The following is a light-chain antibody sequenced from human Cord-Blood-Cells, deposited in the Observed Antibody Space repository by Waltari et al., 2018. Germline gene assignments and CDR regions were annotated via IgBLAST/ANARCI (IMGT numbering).Light chain of an antibody. CDR2: GNS. CDR3: QSYDSSLSGWV. CDR1: SSNIGAGYD. V-gene: IGLV1-40*01. J-gene: IGLJ3*02. Sequence: QSVLTQPPSVSGAPGQRVTISCTGSSSNIGAGYDVHWYQQLPGTAPKLLIYGNSNRPSGAPDRFSGYKSGTSASLSITGLQAEDEADYYCQSYDSSLSGWVFGGGTKLTVL.